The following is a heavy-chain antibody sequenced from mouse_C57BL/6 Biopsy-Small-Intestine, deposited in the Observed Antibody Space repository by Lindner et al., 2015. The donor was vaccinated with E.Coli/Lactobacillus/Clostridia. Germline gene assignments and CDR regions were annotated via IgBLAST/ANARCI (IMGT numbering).Heavy chain of an antibody. Sequence: VQLQESGAELVKPGASVKISCKASGYAFSRYWMNWVKQRPGKGLEWIGQIYPGDGDTNYNGKFKGKATLTADKSSSTAYMQLSSLTSEDSAVYYCARYYYGSSSYYFDYWGQGTTLTVSS. CDR1: GYAFSRYW. D-gene: IGHD1-1*01. V-gene: IGHV1-80*01. CDR3: ARYYYGSSSYYFDY. CDR2: IYPGDGDT. J-gene: IGHJ2*01.